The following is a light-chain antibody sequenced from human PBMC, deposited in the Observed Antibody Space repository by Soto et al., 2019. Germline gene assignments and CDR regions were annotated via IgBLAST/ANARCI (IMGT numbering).Light chain of an antibody. CDR2: GES. V-gene: IGKV3-20*01. CDR1: QSVSSSY. J-gene: IGKJ1*01. Sequence: EIVLTQSPGTLSLSPGERATLSCRASQSVSSSYLAWYQKKPGQAPRLLIYGESSRANGIPDRFSGSGSGTDFTLTISRLEPEDFAVYYCQQYGQTFGQGTQVEIK. CDR3: QQYGQT.